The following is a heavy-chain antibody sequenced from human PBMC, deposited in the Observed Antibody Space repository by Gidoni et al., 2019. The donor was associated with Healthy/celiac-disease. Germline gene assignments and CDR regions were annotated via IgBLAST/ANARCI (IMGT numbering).Heavy chain of an antibody. V-gene: IGHV3-33*01. Sequence: QVQLVESGGGVFQPGRSLRLSCAASGFTFSSYGMHWVRPAPGKGLEWVAVIWYDGSNKYYADSVKGRFTISRDNSKNTLYLQMNSLRAEDTAVYYCARDVPGDIVVVVAATPYYYGMDVWGQGTTVTVSS. CDR3: ARDVPGDIVVVVAATPYYYGMDV. CDR1: GFTFSSYG. J-gene: IGHJ6*02. CDR2: IWYDGSNK. D-gene: IGHD2-15*01.